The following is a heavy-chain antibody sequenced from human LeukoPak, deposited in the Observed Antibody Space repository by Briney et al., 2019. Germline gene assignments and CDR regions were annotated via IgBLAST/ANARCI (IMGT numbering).Heavy chain of an antibody. CDR2: IWYDGSNK. D-gene: IGHD6-6*01. CDR3: AKDQGAARLMDY. V-gene: IGHV3-33*06. J-gene: IGHJ4*02. CDR1: GFTLSGYF. Sequence: GGSLRLSCAASGFTLSGYFMNWLRQAPGKGLEWVAVIWYDGSNKYYADSVKGRFTISRDNSKNTLYLQMNSLRAEDTAVYYCAKDQGAARLMDYWGQGTLVTVSS.